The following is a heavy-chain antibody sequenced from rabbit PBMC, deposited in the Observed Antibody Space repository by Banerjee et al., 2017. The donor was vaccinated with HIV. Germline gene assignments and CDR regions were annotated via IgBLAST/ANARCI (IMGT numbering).Heavy chain of an antibody. Sequence: QQQLEESGGGLVKPGGTLTLTCKASGIDFSSYYYMCWVSQAPGKGLEWIACIDASSGRTYYASWAKGRFTISKTSSTTVTLQMTSLIAADTATYFCARDGTAYAGYGYAGHAFGGMDLWGPGTLVTVS. CDR3: ARDGTAYAGYGYAGHAFGGMDL. D-gene: IGHD6-1*01. J-gene: IGHJ6*01. CDR2: IDASSGRT. CDR1: GIDFSSYYY. V-gene: IGHV1S45*01.